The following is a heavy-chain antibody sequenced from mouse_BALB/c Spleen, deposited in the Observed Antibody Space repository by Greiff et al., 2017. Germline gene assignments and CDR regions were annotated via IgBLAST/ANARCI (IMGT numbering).Heavy chain of an antibody. D-gene: IGHD1-2*01. V-gene: IGHV7-1*02. J-gene: IGHJ3*01. Sequence: EVNLVESGGGLVQPGGSLRLSCATSGFTFSDFYMAWVRQPPGKRLEWIAASRNKANDYTTEYSASVKGRFIVSRDTSQSILYLQMNALRAEDTAIYYCARDGGTAAWFAYWGQGTLVTVSA. CDR1: GFTFSDFY. CDR3: ARDGGTAAWFAY. CDR2: SRNKANDYTT.